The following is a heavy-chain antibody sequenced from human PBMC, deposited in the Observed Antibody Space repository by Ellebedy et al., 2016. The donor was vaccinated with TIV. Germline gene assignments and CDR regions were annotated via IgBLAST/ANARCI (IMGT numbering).Heavy chain of an antibody. Sequence: GGSLRLSCAASGFTFSDHYMDWVRQAPGTGLEWVGRSRNKVNSYSTEYAASVKGRFTISRDDSNNSVYLEMNSLKSEDTAVYYCARHPSVAGPGDVWGQGTTVTVAS. CDR2: SRNKVNSYST. V-gene: IGHV3-72*01. J-gene: IGHJ6*02. CDR1: GFTFSDHY. D-gene: IGHD3-10*01. CDR3: ARHPSVAGPGDV.